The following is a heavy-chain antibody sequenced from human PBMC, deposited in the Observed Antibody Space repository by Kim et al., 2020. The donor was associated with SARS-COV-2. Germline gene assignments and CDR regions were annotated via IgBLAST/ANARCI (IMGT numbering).Heavy chain of an antibody. CDR2: ISADDGKT. J-gene: IGHJ6*02. CDR3: ARDTFHYGYDYYYGMDV. Sequence: ASVKVSCKASGYTLTSYAISWVRQAPGKGLEWMGGISADDGKTNYAQKLQGRVTMTTDTSTGTAYMELRSLRSDDTAVYYCARDTFHYGYDYYYGMDVWGHGTPGSAS. D-gene: IGHD3-10*01. CDR1: GYTLTSYA. V-gene: IGHV1-18*04.